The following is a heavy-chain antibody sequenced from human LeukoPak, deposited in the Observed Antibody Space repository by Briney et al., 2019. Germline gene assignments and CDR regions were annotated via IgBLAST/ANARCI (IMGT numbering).Heavy chain of an antibody. CDR3: AKSLRGTRSYYYYYKDV. Sequence: GGSLRLYCAASGFTFSSYAMSWVRQAPGKGLEWVSTMSTNGVATYYADSVKGRFTISRDNSKNTLYLQMNSLRADDTAVYYCAKSLRGTRSYYYYYKDVWGKGTTVTVSS. J-gene: IGHJ6*03. CDR1: GFTFSSYA. CDR2: MSTNGVAT. V-gene: IGHV3-23*01. D-gene: IGHD3-16*01.